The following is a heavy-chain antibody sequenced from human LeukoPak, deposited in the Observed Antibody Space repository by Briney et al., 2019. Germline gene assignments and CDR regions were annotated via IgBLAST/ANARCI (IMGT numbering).Heavy chain of an antibody. D-gene: IGHD3-10*01. J-gene: IGHJ4*02. Sequence: GGSLRLSCVASGFTFSSYGMHWVRQAPGKGLEWVAVISYDGSNKYYADSVKGRFTISRDNSKNTLYLQMNSLRAEDTAVYYCAKDEGPLYYGPDYWGQGTLVTVSS. CDR1: GFTFSSYG. CDR3: AKDEGPLYYGPDY. V-gene: IGHV3-30*18. CDR2: ISYDGSNK.